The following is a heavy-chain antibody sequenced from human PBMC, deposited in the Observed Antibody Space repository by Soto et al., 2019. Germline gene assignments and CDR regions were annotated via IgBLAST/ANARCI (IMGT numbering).Heavy chain of an antibody. J-gene: IGHJ5*02. CDR1: GFTFSTSG. V-gene: IGHV3-30*18. D-gene: IGHD6-13*01. CDR2: ISHDGGAT. CDR3: AKDWGSSGWYNWFDP. Sequence: QVQLVESGGGVVQSGRSLRLSCAASGFTFSTSGMHWIRQAPGKGLEWVAMISHDGGATYYVDSVKGRFTISRDTDKNTLHLQMDSLRPEDTATYYCAKDWGSSGWYNWFDPWCQGTLVTV.